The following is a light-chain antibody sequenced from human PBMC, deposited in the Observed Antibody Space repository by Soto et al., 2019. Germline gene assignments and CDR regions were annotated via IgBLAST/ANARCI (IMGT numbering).Light chain of an antibody. CDR3: SSYTSSSTYV. Sequence: QSVLTQPASVSGSPGQSITISCTGTSSDVGGYRYVSWYQHHPGKAPKLMIYDVSNRPSGVSNRFSGSKSGNTASLTISGLQAEDEADYYCSSYTSSSTYVFGTGTKVTVL. CDR1: SSDVGGYRY. J-gene: IGLJ1*01. V-gene: IGLV2-14*03. CDR2: DVS.